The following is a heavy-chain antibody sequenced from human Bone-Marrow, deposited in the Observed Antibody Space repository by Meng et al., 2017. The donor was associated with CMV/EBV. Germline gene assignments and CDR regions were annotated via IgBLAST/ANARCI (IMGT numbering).Heavy chain of an antibody. D-gene: IGHD3-10*01. CDR3: ARTGNWFDP. J-gene: IGHJ5*02. V-gene: IGHV3-66*02. CDR1: GFTVSSNY. Sequence: ETLSLTCAASGFTVSSNYMSWVRQAPGKGLEWVSVIYSGGSTYYADSVKGRFTISRDNSKNTLYLQMNSLRAEDTAVYYCARTGNWFDPWGQGTLVTVSS. CDR2: IYSGGST.